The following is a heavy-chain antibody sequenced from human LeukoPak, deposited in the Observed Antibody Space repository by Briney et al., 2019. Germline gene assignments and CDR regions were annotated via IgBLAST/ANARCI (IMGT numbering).Heavy chain of an antibody. CDR3: ARDRSWSGYMYYYYGMDV. J-gene: IGHJ6*02. Sequence: ASVTVSCKASGYTFTSYGISWVRQAPGQGLEWMGWISAYNGNTNYAQKLQGRVTMTTDTSTSTAYMELRSLRSDDTAVYYCARDRSWSGYMYYYYGMDVWGQGTTVTVSS. D-gene: IGHD3-3*01. V-gene: IGHV1-18*01. CDR2: ISAYNGNT. CDR1: GYTFTSYG.